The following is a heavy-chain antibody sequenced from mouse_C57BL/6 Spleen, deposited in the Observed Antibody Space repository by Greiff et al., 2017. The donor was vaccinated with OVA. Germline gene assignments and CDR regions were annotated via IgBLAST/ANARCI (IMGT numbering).Heavy chain of an antibody. Sequence: DVMLVESGEGLVKPGGSLKLSCAASGFTFSSYAMSWVRQTPEKRLEWVAYISSGGDYIYYADTVKGRFTISRDNARNTLYLQMSSLKSEDTAMYYCARGDYGNYEWYFDVWGTGTTVTVSS. CDR1: GFTFSSYA. CDR2: ISSGGDYI. V-gene: IGHV5-9-1*02. CDR3: ARGDYGNYEWYFDV. D-gene: IGHD2-1*01. J-gene: IGHJ1*03.